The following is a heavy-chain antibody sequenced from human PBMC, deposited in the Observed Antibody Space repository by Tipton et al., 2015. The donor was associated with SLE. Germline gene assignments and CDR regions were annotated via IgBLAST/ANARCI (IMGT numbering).Heavy chain of an antibody. V-gene: IGHV3-74*01. J-gene: IGHJ6*02. CDR2: INSDGSST. CDR3: GRDPSISGMTRGYYGMDV. CDR1: GITFSNYW. Sequence: SLRLSCAASGITFSNYWMHWVRQAPGKGLVWVSRINSDGSSTSYADSVKGRFTISRDNAKNTPYLQMNSLRAEDTAVYYCGRDPSISGMTRGYYGMDVWGQGTTVTVSS. D-gene: IGHD1-20*01.